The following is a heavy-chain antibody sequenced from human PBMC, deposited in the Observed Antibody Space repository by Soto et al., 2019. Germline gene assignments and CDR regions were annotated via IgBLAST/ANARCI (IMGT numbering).Heavy chain of an antibody. CDR3: ARDAVSVAPGGDYNYYMDV. V-gene: IGHV3-33*01. J-gene: IGHJ6*03. D-gene: IGHD6-25*01. CDR1: GFTFSDYG. CDR2: IGFEGVKK. Sequence: QVQLVESGGGVVQPGKSLRLSCSASGFTFSDYGFHWGRQAPGRGLEWVAVIGFEGVKKNYADSVKGRFTISRDISKNTLYLHMNSLRAEDTAVYYCARDAVSVAPGGDYNYYMDVWGKGTTATVSS.